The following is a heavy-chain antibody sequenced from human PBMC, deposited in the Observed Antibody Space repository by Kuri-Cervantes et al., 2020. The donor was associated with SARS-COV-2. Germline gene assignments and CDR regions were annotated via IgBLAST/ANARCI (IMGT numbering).Heavy chain of an antibody. Sequence: LSLTCAASGFTVSSNYMSWVRQAPGKGLEWVSVIYSGGSTYYADSVKGRFTISRDNSKNTLYLQMNSLRAGDTAVYYCASTQISYGGNSGSYWYFDLWGRGTLVTVSS. CDR2: IYSGGST. J-gene: IGHJ2*01. CDR3: ASTQISYGGNSGSYWYFDL. CDR1: GFTVSSNY. V-gene: IGHV3-53*01. D-gene: IGHD4-23*01.